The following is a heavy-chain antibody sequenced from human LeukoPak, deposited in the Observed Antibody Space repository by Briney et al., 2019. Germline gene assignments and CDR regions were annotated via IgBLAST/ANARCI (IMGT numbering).Heavy chain of an antibody. CDR3: ATGLIRYFDWLRAYYFDY. V-gene: IGHV1-24*01. CDR2: FDPEDGET. CDR1: GYTLTELS. D-gene: IGHD3-9*01. Sequence: ASVKVSCKVSGYTLTELSMHWVRQAPGKGLGWMGGFDPEDGETIYAQKFQGRVTMTEDTSTDTAYMELSSPRSEDTAVYYCATGLIRYFDWLRAYYFDYWGQGTLVTVSS. J-gene: IGHJ4*02.